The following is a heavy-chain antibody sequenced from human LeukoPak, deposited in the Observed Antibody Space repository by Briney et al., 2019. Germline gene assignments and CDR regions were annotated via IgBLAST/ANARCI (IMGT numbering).Heavy chain of an antibody. Sequence: GGSLRLSCAVSGFTFNYYGMNWVRQAPGKGLEWVSSISSDGTYIYYADSVKGRFTISRDTAKKSLYLHMNSLRAEDTAIYFCARNDYGDYGIDYWGQGTLVTVSS. CDR3: ARNDYGDYGIDY. J-gene: IGHJ4*02. D-gene: IGHD4-17*01. CDR2: ISSDGTYI. V-gene: IGHV3-21*01. CDR1: GFTFNYYG.